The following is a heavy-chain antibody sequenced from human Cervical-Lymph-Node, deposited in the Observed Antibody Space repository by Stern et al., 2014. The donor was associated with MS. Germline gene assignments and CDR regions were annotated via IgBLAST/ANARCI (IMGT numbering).Heavy chain of an antibody. Sequence: QVQLVESGAEVKKPGASVKVSCKDSGYTLNDFSLHWVRQAPGQGLQWMGGSNPEDGETIFAQGLQGRVTVTEDTSTDTAYMELSSLRSEDTAVYYCASAVTGLNYYFHALDVWGQGTTVTVSS. J-gene: IGHJ6*02. CDR3: ASAVTGLNYYFHALDV. CDR1: GYTLNDFS. D-gene: IGHD6-19*01. V-gene: IGHV1-24*01. CDR2: SNPEDGET.